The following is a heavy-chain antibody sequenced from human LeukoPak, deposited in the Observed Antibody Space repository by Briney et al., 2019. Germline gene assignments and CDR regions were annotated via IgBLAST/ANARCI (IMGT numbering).Heavy chain of an antibody. CDR2: IYTSGST. J-gene: IGHJ4*02. Sequence: SETLSLTCTVSGGSFSGYYWIWIRQPPGKGLEWIGYIYTSGSTNYNPPLKSRVTISVDTSKSQFSLNLNSVTAADTAVYFCARRGGGPYPYYFDSWGQGALVTVSS. CDR1: GGSFSGYY. CDR3: ARRGGGPYPYYFDS. D-gene: IGHD2-15*01. V-gene: IGHV4-4*09.